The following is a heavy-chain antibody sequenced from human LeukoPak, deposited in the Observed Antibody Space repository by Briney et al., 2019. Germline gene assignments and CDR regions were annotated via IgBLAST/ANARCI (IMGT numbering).Heavy chain of an antibody. CDR3: ARGDKSGSGWYLRYYYYYMDV. J-gene: IGHJ6*03. CDR1: GYTFTSYG. V-gene: IGHV1-18*01. D-gene: IGHD6-19*01. CDR2: ISAYNGNT. Sequence: GASVKVSCKASGYTFTSYGISWVRQAPGQGLEWMGWISAYNGNTNYAQKLQGRVTMATDTSTSTAYMELRSLRSDDTAVYYCARGDKSGSGWYLRYYYYYMDVWGKGTTVTVSS.